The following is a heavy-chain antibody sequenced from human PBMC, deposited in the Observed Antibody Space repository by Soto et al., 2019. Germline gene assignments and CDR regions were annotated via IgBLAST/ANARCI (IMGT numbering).Heavy chain of an antibody. D-gene: IGHD6-19*01. CDR2: ISSSSSTI. Sequence: GGSLRLSCAASGFTFSSYSMNWVRQAPGKGLEWVSYISSSSSTIYYADSVKGRFTISRDNAKNSLYLQMNSLRAEDTAVYYCARGIEGGLAVAGIPFDYWGQGTLVTVSS. CDR3: ARGIEGGLAVAGIPFDY. J-gene: IGHJ4*02. CDR1: GFTFSSYS. V-gene: IGHV3-48*01.